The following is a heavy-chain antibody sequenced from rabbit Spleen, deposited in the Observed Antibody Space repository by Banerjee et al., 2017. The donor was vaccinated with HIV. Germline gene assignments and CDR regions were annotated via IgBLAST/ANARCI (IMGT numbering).Heavy chain of an antibody. V-gene: IGHV1S45*01. J-gene: IGHJ3*01. Sequence: QEQLVESGGGLVKPGASLTLTCKASGVSLNDKDVMCWVRQAPGKGLEWIACINIVTGKSVYASWAKGRFIMSRTSSTTVTLQMTSLTAADTATYFCARSSTDDWDMVARLDLWGQGTLVT. D-gene: IGHD1-1*01. CDR1: GVSLNDKDV. CDR3: ARSSTDDWDMVARLDL. CDR2: INIVTGKS.